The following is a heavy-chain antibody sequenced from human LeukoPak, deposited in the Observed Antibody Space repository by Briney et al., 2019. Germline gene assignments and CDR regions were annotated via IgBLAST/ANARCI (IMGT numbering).Heavy chain of an antibody. CDR2: ISSSSSYI. Sequence: GGSLRLSCAASGFTFSSYSMNWVRQAPGKGLERVSSISSSSSYIYYADSVKGRFTISRDNAKNSLYLQMNSLRAEDTAVYYCARELVVPAARYYYYGMDVWGQGTTVTVSS. CDR3: ARELVVPAARYYYYGMDV. CDR1: GFTFSSYS. D-gene: IGHD2-2*01. J-gene: IGHJ6*02. V-gene: IGHV3-21*01.